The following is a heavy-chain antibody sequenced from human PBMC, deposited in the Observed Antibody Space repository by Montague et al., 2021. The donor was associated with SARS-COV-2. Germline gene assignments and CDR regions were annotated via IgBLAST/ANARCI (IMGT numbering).Heavy chain of an antibody. CDR2: INSDGSST. CDR3: ARERSPKV. V-gene: IGHV3-74*01. CDR1: GFTFNTYA. J-gene: IGHJ6*02. Sequence: SLRLSCAASGFTFNTYALSWVRQAPGKGLVWVSRINSDGSSTSYADSVKGRFTISRDNAKNTLYLQMNSLRAEDAAVYYCARERSPKVWGQGTTVTVSS.